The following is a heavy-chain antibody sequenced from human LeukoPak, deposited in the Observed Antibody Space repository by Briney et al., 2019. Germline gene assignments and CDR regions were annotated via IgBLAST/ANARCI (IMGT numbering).Heavy chain of an antibody. CDR1: GFTFSSYA. CDR3: VRGWGSNVYASAFDV. J-gene: IGHJ3*01. Sequence: GGSLRLSCAASGFTFSSYAMSWVRQAPGKGLEWVTVIWHDGSHKDYADSVKGRFTISRDNSKNTLYLQMNDLRAEDTAVYFCVRGWGSNVYASAFDVWGQGTMVTVSS. V-gene: IGHV3-33*08. D-gene: IGHD3-16*01. CDR2: IWHDGSHK.